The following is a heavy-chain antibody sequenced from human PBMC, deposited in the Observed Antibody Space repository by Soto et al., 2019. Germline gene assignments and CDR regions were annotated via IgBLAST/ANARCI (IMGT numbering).Heavy chain of an antibody. J-gene: IGHJ4*02. CDR2: IYYSGST. V-gene: IGHV4-30-4*01. CDR1: GGSISSGGYY. D-gene: IGHD2-2*03. CDR3: ARVDRPPFYYFDY. Sequence: PSETLSLACTVSGGSISSGGYYWSWIRQPPGKGLEWIGYIYYSGSTYYNPSLKSRVTISVDTSKNQFSLKLSSVAAADTAVYYCARVDRPPFYYFDYWGQGTLVTVSS.